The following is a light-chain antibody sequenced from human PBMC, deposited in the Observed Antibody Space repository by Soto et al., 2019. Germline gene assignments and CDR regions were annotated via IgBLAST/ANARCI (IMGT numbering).Light chain of an antibody. J-gene: IGLJ1*01. V-gene: IGLV2-14*01. CDR3: SSYTSSSLYG. CDR1: SSDVGGYNY. CDR2: DVS. Sequence: QSALTQPASVSGSTGQSITISCTGTSSDVGGYNYVSWYQQLPGKAPKLMIYDVSDRPSGVSNRFSGSKSGNTASLTISGLQAEDEADYYCSSYTSSSLYGSGSGTKVTV.